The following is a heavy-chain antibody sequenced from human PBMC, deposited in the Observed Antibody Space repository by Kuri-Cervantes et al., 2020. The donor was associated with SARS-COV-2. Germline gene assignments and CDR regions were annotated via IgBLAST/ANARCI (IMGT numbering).Heavy chain of an antibody. D-gene: IGHD6-13*01. J-gene: IGHJ4*02. Sequence: LSLTCAASGFTFSSYAMHWVRQAPGKGLEWVAVISYDGSNKYYADSVKGRFTISRDNSKNTLYLQMNSLRAEDTAVYYCAREERAAAGPGDYWGQGTLVTVSS. CDR2: ISYDGSNK. CDR1: GFTFSSYA. CDR3: AREERAAAGPGDY. V-gene: IGHV3-30*04.